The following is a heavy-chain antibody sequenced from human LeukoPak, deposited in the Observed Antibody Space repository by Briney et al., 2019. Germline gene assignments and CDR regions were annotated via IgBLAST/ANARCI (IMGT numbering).Heavy chain of an antibody. CDR1: GYTFTSYG. CDR2: ISAYNGNT. D-gene: IGHD3-10*01. CDR3: ARVVLVGAVADNYYYYYYMDV. Sequence: ASVKVSCKASGYTFTSYGISWVRQAPGQGLEWMGWISAYNGNTNYAQKLQGRVTMTTDTSTSTAYMELRSLRSDDTAVYYCARVVLVGAVADNYYYYYYMDVWGKGTTVTVSS. V-gene: IGHV1-18*01. J-gene: IGHJ6*03.